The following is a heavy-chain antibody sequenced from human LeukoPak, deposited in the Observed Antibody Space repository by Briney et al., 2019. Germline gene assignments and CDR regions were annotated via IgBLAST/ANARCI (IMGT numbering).Heavy chain of an antibody. CDR2: ISGSGGST. V-gene: IGHV3-23*01. D-gene: IGHD6-19*01. CDR1: GFTFSSYG. Sequence: PGGSLRLSCAASGFTFSSYGMSWVRQAPGKGLEWVSAISGSGGSTYYADSVKGRFTISRDNSKNTLYLQMNSLRAEDTAVYYCARGSVAVAGLYYYYMDVWGKGTTVTISS. CDR3: ARGSVAVAGLYYYYMDV. J-gene: IGHJ6*03.